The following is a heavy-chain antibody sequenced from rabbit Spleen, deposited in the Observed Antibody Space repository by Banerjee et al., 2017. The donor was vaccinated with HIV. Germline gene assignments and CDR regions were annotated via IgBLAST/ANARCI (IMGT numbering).Heavy chain of an antibody. CDR1: GVSFSSRYY. CDR3: ARETSSGWGIVSFYFNL. V-gene: IGHV1S40*01. Sequence: QSLEESGGDLVKPGASLTLTCTASGVSFSSRYYICWVRQAPGKGLEWIACIDSGSSGDTYYASWAKGRFTISKTSSTTVTLQMTSLTAADTATYFCARETSSGWGIVSFYFNLWGPGTLVTVS. CDR2: IDSGSSGDT. D-gene: IGHD4-1*01. J-gene: IGHJ4*01.